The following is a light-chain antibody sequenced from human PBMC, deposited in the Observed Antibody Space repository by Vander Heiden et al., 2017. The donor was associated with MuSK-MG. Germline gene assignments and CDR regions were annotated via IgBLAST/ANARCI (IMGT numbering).Light chain of an antibody. CDR2: GAS. Sequence: EIVMTQSPTTLSVSPGERATLSCRASQSVSSNLAWYQQKPGQAPRLLIYGASTRATGIPARFSGSGSGTEFTLTISSLQSEDFAVYYCQQYKNGLITFGQGTRLEIK. CDR3: QQYKNGLIT. J-gene: IGKJ5*01. V-gene: IGKV3-15*01. CDR1: QSVSSN.